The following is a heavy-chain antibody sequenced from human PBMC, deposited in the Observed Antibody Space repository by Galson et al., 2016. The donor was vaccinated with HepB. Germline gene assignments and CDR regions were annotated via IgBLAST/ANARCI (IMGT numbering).Heavy chain of an antibody. Sequence: SLRLSCAASGFTLSNYWMHWVRQAPGKGLVWVSRINTDGSITNYADSVKGRFTISRDKAKNTLYLQMNSLRTEDTAVYYCARALGRSSGWSPKGYWGQGTLVAVSS. J-gene: IGHJ4*02. V-gene: IGHV3-74*01. CDR3: ARALGRSSGWSPKGY. CDR2: INTDGSIT. CDR1: GFTLSNYW. D-gene: IGHD6-19*01.